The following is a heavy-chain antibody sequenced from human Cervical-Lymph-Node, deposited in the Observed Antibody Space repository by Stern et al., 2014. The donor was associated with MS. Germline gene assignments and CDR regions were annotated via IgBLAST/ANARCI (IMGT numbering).Heavy chain of an antibody. J-gene: IGHJ4*02. CDR1: GFSLSSSGMC. Sequence: ESGPALVKPTQTLTLTCTFSGFSLSSSGMCVSWIRQPPWKALEWLAVIDWDDDKYYTTSLKTRLTISKDTSKNQVVLTLTNMDPMDTATYYCARMDSSGWKNFDYWGQGTLVTVSS. CDR2: IDWDDDK. CDR3: ARMDSSGWKNFDY. V-gene: IGHV2-70*01. D-gene: IGHD6-19*01.